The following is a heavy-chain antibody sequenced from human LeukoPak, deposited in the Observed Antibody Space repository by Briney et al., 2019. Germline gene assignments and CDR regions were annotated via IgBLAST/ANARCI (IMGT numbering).Heavy chain of an antibody. J-gene: IGHJ5*02. CDR2: IYYSGST. CDR3: ARDQQQLGHGSVGWFDP. CDR1: GGSISSGGYY. Sequence: PSQTLSLTCTVSGGSISSGGYYWSWIRQHPGKGLEWIGYIYYSGSTYYNPSLKSRVTISVDTSKNQFSLKLSSVTAADTAVYYCARDQQQLGHGSVGWFDPWGQGTLVTVSS. D-gene: IGHD6-13*01. V-gene: IGHV4-31*03.